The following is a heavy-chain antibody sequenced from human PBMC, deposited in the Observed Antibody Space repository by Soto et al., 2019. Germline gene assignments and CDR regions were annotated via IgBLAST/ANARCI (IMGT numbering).Heavy chain of an antibody. Sequence: QVQLQQWGAGLLKPSETLSLTCAVYGGSFSGYYWSWIRQPPGKGLEWIGEINHSGSTNYNPSLKSRVTISVDTSKIQFSLKLSSVTAADTAVYYCARDLGYGDYGPWNDAFDIWGQGTMVTVSS. CDR1: GGSFSGYY. D-gene: IGHD4-17*01. CDR3: ARDLGYGDYGPWNDAFDI. J-gene: IGHJ3*02. V-gene: IGHV4-34*01. CDR2: INHSGST.